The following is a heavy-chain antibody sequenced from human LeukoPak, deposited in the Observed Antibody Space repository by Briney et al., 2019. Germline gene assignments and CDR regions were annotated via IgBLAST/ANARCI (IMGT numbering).Heavy chain of an antibody. CDR3: ARDLGGSLDV. V-gene: IGHV3-53*01. Sequence: GGSLRLSCAASGFTVRSNYMSWVRQAPGKGLEWVSVIYSGGDTYYADSVKGRFTISRDNSKNTLYLQMNSLRAEDTAVYYCARDLGGSLDVWGKGTTVTISS. J-gene: IGHJ6*04. D-gene: IGHD3-16*01. CDR1: GFTVRSNY. CDR2: IYSGGDT.